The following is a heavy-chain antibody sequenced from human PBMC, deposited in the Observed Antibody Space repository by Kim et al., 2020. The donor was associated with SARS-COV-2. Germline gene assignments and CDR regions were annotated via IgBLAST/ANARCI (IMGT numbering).Heavy chain of an antibody. Sequence: GGSLRLSCAASGFSFSDFWMTWVRQAPGKGLEFVATIKPDGSQMFYEDSVKGRFTISRDNAKSSLFLQLTSLRPEDTALYYCATDLNWNNYWGQGTLVTVSS. CDR3: ATDLNWNNY. V-gene: IGHV3-7*01. J-gene: IGHJ4*02. D-gene: IGHD1-1*01. CDR1: GFSFSDFW. CDR2: IKPDGSQM.